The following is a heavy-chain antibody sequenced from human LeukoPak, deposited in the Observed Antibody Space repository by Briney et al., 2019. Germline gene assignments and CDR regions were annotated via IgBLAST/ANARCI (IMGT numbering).Heavy chain of an antibody. V-gene: IGHV3-33*06. D-gene: IGHD3-10*01. CDR2: IWYDGSNK. CDR1: GFTFSSYG. CDR3: AKDFTMVRGVSKTYYYYYYMDV. Sequence: GGSLRLSCAASGFTFSSYGMHWARQAPGKGLEWVAVIWYDGSNKYYADSVKGRFTISRDNSKNTLYLQMNSLRAEDTAVYYCAKDFTMVRGVSKTYYYYYYMDVWGKGTTVTVSS. J-gene: IGHJ6*03.